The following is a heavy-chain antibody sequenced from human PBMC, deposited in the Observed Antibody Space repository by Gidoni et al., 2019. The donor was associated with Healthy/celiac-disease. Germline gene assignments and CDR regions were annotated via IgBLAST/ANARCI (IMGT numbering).Heavy chain of an antibody. V-gene: IGHV1-69*06. J-gene: IGHJ5*02. Sequence: QVQLVQSGAEVKKPGSSVKVSCKASGGTFSSYAISWVRQAPGQGLEWMGGIIPIFGTANYAQKFQGRVTITADKSTSTAYMELSSLRSEDTAVYYCARLREYCSGGSCYPNWVDPWGQGTLVTVSS. CDR2: IIPIFGTA. D-gene: IGHD2-15*01. CDR1: GGTFSSYA. CDR3: ARLREYCSGGSCYPNWVDP.